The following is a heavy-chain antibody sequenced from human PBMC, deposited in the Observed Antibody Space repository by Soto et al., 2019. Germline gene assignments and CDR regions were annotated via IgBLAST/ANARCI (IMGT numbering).Heavy chain of an antibody. D-gene: IGHD2-8*01. CDR3: ARSHYTYGLLIDY. V-gene: IGHV4-39*01. J-gene: IGHJ4*02. CDR2: VYWTGST. Sequence: SETLSLTCSVSGDSITTNGYYWGWIRQPPGKGLQWIGNVYWTGSTFSHPSLTSRVFISVDTSKNEFSLRLTSVTAADTAVYYCARSHYTYGLLIDYWGQGTLVTVSS. CDR1: GDSITTNGYY.